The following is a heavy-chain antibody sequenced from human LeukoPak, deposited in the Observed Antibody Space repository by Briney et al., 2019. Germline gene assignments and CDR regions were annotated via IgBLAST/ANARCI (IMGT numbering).Heavy chain of an antibody. Sequence: PETLSLTCTVSGGSISSYYWSWIRQPPGKGLEWIGYIYYSGSTNYNPSLKSRVTISVDTSKNQFSLKLSSVTAADTAVYYCARDTNGRGYIIGWGQGTLVTVSS. D-gene: IGHD5-18*01. V-gene: IGHV4-59*01. CDR1: GGSISSYY. J-gene: IGHJ4*02. CDR3: ARDTNGRGYIIG. CDR2: IYYSGST.